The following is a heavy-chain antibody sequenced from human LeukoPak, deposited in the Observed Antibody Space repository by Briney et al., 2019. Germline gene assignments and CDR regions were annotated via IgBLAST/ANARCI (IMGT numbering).Heavy chain of an antibody. V-gene: IGHV3-64D*06. CDR3: VKDRSIAAPNNASFAS. Sequence: PGGSLRLSCAASGFTFSSYAMSWVRQAPGKGLEFVSHISSNGATTYYADSVKGRFTISRDNSKNTLYLQMSSLRADDTAVYYCVKDRSIAAPNNASFASWGQGALVTVPS. CDR2: ISSNGATT. J-gene: IGHJ4*02. CDR1: GFTFSSYA. D-gene: IGHD6-6*01.